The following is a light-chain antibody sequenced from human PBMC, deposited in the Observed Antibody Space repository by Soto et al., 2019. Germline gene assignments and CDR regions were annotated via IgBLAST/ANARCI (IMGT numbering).Light chain of an antibody. Sequence: EIVLTQSPGTLSLSPGERATLSCRASQSVSSSYLAWYQQKPGQAPRLLIYGASSRATGIPDRFSGSGSGTDFTLTISRREPETFAVYYCRQYGSSMWTFGQGTKVEIK. V-gene: IGKV3-20*01. CDR3: RQYGSSMWT. CDR2: GAS. J-gene: IGKJ1*01. CDR1: QSVSSSY.